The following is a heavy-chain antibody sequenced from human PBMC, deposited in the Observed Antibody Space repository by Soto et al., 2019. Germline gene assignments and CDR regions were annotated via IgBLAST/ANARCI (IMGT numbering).Heavy chain of an antibody. CDR2: MNPNSGNT. D-gene: IGHD2-21*01. CDR1: GYTFTSYD. J-gene: IGHJ5*01. CDR3: AISDGYNFNWLDS. V-gene: IGHV1-8*01. Sequence: QVQLVQSGAEVKTPGASVKVSCKASGYTFTSYDMNWVRQAPGQGLEWMGWMNPNSGNTGYTQKFQGRLTMTRETAISIAYMELSSLINEDTAVYYCAISDGYNFNWLDSWGQGTLVTV.